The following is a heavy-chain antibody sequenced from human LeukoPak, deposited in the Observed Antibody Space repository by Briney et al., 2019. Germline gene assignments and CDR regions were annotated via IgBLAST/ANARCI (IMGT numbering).Heavy chain of an antibody. J-gene: IGHJ3*02. V-gene: IGHV5-10-1*01. Sequence: GESLKISCKGSGYSFTSYWITWVRQMPGKGLECMGRIDPSDSYTNYSPSFQGHVTISTDKSISTAYLQWSSLKASDTAIYYCARLGHYYVSGSYYLGAFDIWGQGTMVTVSS. CDR2: IDPSDSYT. D-gene: IGHD3-10*01. CDR3: ARLGHYYVSGSYYLGAFDI. CDR1: GYSFTSYW.